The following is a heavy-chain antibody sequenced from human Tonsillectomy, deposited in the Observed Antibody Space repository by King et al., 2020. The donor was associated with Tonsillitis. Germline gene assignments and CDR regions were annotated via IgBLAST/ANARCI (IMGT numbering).Heavy chain of an antibody. D-gene: IGHD3-16*01. J-gene: IGHJ4*02. CDR3: ARVWGFTLGLRIDY. Sequence: QLQESGPGLVKPSQTLSLTCTVSGASISSGGYYWSWIRHHPGKGLEWIGYIYYSGSTYYNPSLKSRVTISVDTSKNQFSLKLSSVTAADTALYYCARVWGFTLGLRIDYWGQGTLVTVSS. V-gene: IGHV4-31*03. CDR1: GASISSGGYY. CDR2: IYYSGST.